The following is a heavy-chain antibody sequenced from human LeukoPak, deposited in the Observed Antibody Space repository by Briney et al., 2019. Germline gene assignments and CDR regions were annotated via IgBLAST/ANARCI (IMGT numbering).Heavy chain of an antibody. CDR1: GFTFSSYA. D-gene: IGHD4-17*01. J-gene: IGHJ5*02. CDR2: LSGSGGST. CDR3: AKESTVTPGNVNWFDP. Sequence: PGGSLRLSCAASGFTFSSYAMSWVRQAPGKGLEWVSTLSGSGGSTYYPESVKGRFTISRDNSKNRLYLGINSLRADDTAVYYCAKESTVTPGNVNWFDPWGQGTLVTVSS. V-gene: IGHV3-23*01.